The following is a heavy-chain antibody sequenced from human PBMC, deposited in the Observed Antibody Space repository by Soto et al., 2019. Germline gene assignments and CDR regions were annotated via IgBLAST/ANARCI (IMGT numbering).Heavy chain of an antibody. D-gene: IGHD4-4*01. Sequence: SETLSLTCTVSGGSISSSIYYWGWIRQPPGKGLDWIGSIYYSGSTYYNSSLKSRVTISVDTSRSQFSLKLSSVTAADTAVYYCARPYSNSDYYYYGMDVWGQGTTVTVSS. V-gene: IGHV4-39*01. CDR1: GGSISSSIYY. J-gene: IGHJ6*02. CDR2: IYYSGST. CDR3: ARPYSNSDYYYYGMDV.